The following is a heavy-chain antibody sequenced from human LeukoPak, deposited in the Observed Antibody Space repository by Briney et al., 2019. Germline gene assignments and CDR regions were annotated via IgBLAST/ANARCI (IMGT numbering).Heavy chain of an antibody. CDR3: AREDSSSAPRYNWFDP. CDR1: GGSISSSSYY. J-gene: IGHJ5*02. D-gene: IGHD6-6*01. V-gene: IGHV4-39*07. Sequence: SETLSLTCTVSGGSISSSSYYWGWIRQPPGKGLEWIGSIYYSGSTYYNPSLKSRVTISVDRSKNQFSLRLSSVTAADTAVYYCAREDSSSAPRYNWFDPWGQGTLVTVSS. CDR2: IYYSGST.